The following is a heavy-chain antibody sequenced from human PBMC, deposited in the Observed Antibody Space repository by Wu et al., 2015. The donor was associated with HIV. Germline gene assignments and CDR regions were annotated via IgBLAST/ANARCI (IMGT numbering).Heavy chain of an antibody. J-gene: IGHJ5*02. V-gene: IGHV1-2*02. CDR1: GYTFSDYY. D-gene: IGHD3-3*01. CDR3: AKGNYDFGSAHFADNWFGP. Sequence: QVQLVQSGAEVKKPGASVKVSCKASGYTFSDYYIHWIRQAPGQGLEWMGWINPKDGATDFARKFQGRVTMTRDTSFSTAYMNLISLTSDDTAVYYCAKGNYDFGSAHFADNWFGPWGRREPVGHRLL. CDR2: INPKDGAT.